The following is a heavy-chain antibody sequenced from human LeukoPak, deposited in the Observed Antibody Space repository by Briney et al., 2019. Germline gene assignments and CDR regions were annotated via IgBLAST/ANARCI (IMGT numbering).Heavy chain of an antibody. Sequence: PSETLSLTCTVSGASISSGGYYWSWFRQHPGKDLEWIGHIYYRGSTYYNPSLKSRVTISVDTSKNQFSLKLSSVTAADTAVYYCARDQGGFSGYDPFYFDYWGQGTLVTVSS. CDR2: IYYRGST. V-gene: IGHV4-31*03. J-gene: IGHJ4*02. CDR1: GASISSGGYY. CDR3: ARDQGGFSGYDPFYFDY. D-gene: IGHD5-12*01.